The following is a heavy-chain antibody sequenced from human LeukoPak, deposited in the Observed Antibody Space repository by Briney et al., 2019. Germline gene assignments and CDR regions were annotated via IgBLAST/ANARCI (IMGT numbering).Heavy chain of an antibody. CDR2: INHNSGGT. V-gene: IGHV1-2*02. D-gene: IGHD1-26*01. CDR1: GYTFTGYY. J-gene: IGHJ4*02. CDR3: AREKMVGAPKLLDY. Sequence: ASVKVSCKASGYTFTGYYLHWVRQAPGQGLEWMGWINHNSGGTNYAQKFQGRVTMTRETSISTVHMGLSRLRSDDTAVYFCAREKMVGAPKLLDYWGQGTLVTVSS.